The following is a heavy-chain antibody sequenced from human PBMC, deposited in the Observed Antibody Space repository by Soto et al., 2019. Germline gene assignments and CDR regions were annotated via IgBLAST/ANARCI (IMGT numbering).Heavy chain of an antibody. V-gene: IGHV4-39*01. CDR2: SYYTGTT. CDR1: GGYISSTSYY. Sequence: QLQLQESGPGLVKPSETLSLICSVSGGYISSTSYYWGWIRHSPGTALEWIASSYYTGTTYYNPSLKGRVAISVDTSKTQVSLKVNSVTAADTAVYYCARGLRWTRSFDFWGQGTLVTVSS. CDR3: ARGLRWTRSFDF. J-gene: IGHJ4*02. D-gene: IGHD1-1*01.